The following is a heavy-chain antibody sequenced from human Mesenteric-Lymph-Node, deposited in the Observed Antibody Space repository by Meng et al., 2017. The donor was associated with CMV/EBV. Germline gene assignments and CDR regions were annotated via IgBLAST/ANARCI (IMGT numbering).Heavy chain of an antibody. Sequence: ASVKVSCKASGYTFISYGISWVRQAPGQGLEWMGWISAYNGNTHYAQKLQGRVTMTTDTSTSTAYMELRSLRSDDTAVFYCARDSKKFDLDYWGQGTLVTVSS. CDR2: ISAYNGNT. V-gene: IGHV1-18*01. J-gene: IGHJ4*02. D-gene: IGHD2-2*01. CDR3: ARDSKKFDLDY. CDR1: GYTFISYG.